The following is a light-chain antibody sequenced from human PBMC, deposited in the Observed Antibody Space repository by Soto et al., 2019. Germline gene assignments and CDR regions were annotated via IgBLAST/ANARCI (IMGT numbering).Light chain of an antibody. CDR1: PRVRSHY. CDR3: QQYNNCPWT. Sequence: SPATTAFFSCRTSPRVRSHYLAWFQPTPGQAPRLLIYVASNRATGIPARFSGSGSGTDFTLTTSSLEPEDFAVYYCQQYNNCPWTFGQGTKVDIK. CDR2: VAS. V-gene: IGKV3-11*01. J-gene: IGKJ1*01.